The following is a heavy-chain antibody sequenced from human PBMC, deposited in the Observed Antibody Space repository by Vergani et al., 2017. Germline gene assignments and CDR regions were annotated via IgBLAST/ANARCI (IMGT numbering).Heavy chain of an antibody. D-gene: IGHD5-24*01. V-gene: IGHV1-2*02. CDR3: ARDPGEMATANYYYYYGMDV. CDR1: GYTFTYRY. J-gene: IGHJ6*02. CDR2: INPNSGGT. Sequence: QMQLVQSGAEVKKTGSSVKVSCKASGYTFTYRYLHWVRQAPGQALEWMGWINPNSGGTNYAQKFQGRVTMTRDTSISTAYMELSRLRSDDTAVYYCARDPGEMATANYYYYYGMDVWGQGTTVTVSS.